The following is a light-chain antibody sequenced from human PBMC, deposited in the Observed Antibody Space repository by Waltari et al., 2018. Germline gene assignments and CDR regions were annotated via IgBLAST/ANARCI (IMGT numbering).Light chain of an antibody. V-gene: IGKV1-9*01. CDR3: QKLNSYPPTT. CDR1: QGISSY. Sequence: TQSPATLSVSPGERVTITCRASQGISSYLAWYQQKPGRAPKLLIYSASTLQSGVPSRFSGSGSGTEFTLTISSLQPEDFATYYCQKLNSYPPTTFGQGTRLEIK. CDR2: SAS. J-gene: IGKJ5*01.